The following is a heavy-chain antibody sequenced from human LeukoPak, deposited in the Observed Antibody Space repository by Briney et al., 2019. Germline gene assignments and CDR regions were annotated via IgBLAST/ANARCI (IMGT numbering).Heavy chain of an antibody. J-gene: IGHJ4*02. CDR1: GITLSTYG. D-gene: IGHD3-16*01. Sequence: GGSLRLSCVASGITLSTYGMNWVRQAPGKGLEWVANIKPGGGERYYVDSVKGRFTISRDNAKNSVDLQMNSLRGENTAVYYCMRGGGDYWGQGTLVTVYS. CDR2: IKPGGGER. V-gene: IGHV3-7*01. CDR3: MRGGGDY.